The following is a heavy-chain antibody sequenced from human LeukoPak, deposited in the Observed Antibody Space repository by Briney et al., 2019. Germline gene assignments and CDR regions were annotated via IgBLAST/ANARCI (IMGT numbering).Heavy chain of an antibody. CDR3: ARVVPAALGTSGAFDI. J-gene: IGHJ3*02. D-gene: IGHD2-2*01. V-gene: IGHV1-3*01. Sequence: GASVKVSCKASGYTFTSYAMHWVRQAPGQRPEWMGWINAGNGNTKYSQKFQGRVTITRDTSASTAYMELSSLRSEDTAVYYCARVVPAALGTSGAFDIWGQGTMVTVSS. CDR2: INAGNGNT. CDR1: GYTFTSYA.